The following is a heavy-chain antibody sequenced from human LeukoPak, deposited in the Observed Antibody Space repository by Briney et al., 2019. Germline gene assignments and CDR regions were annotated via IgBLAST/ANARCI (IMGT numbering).Heavy chain of an antibody. V-gene: IGHV3-30-3*01. CDR3: ARGPHAKYYFDY. CDR2: ISYDGSNK. Sequence: PGGSLRLSCAASGFTFSSYAMHWVRQAPGKGLEWVAVISYDGSNKYYADSVKGRFTISRDNSKNTLYLQMNSLRAEDTAVYYCARGPHAKYYFDYWGQGTLVTVSS. CDR1: GFTFSSYA. J-gene: IGHJ4*02.